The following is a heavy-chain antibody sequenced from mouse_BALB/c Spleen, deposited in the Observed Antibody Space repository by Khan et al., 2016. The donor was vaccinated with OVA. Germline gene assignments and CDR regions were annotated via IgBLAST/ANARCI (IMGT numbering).Heavy chain of an antibody. V-gene: IGHV1-77*01. CDR2: IYPGSGST. Sequence: QVQLQQSGPELVKPGTSVKMSCKASGYTFTDYVISWVKQRTGQGLEWIGEIYPGSGSTYYNGKFKGKATLTADKSSNTAYMQLSSLTSEDSAVYFGARSYDGAWFAYWGQGTLVTVSA. CDR1: GYTFTDYV. D-gene: IGHD1-1*01. CDR3: ARSYDGAWFAY. J-gene: IGHJ3*01.